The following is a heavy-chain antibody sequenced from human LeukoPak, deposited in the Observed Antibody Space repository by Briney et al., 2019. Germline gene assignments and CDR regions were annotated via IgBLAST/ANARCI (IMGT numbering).Heavy chain of an antibody. J-gene: IGHJ3*02. Sequence: SETLSLTCTVSGGSISSYYWSWIRQPPGKGLEWIGYIYYGGSTNYNPSRKSRVTISVDTSKTQFSLKLSCVAAADTAVYYCATSSTSLGAFDIWGQGTMVTVSS. CDR2: IYYGGST. CDR1: GGSISSYY. V-gene: IGHV4-59*01. CDR3: ATSSTSLGAFDI. D-gene: IGHD2-2*01.